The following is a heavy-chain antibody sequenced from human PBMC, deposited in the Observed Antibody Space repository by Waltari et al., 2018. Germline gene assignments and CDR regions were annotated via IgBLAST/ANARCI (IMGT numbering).Heavy chain of an antibody. D-gene: IGHD6-13*01. J-gene: IGHJ4*02. CDR3: ARYHSSSWYGIVY. V-gene: IGHV4-61*02. CDR1: GGSISSGSYY. Sequence: QVQLQESGPGLVKPSQTLSLTCTVSGGSISSGSYYWSWIRQPAGKGLEWIGRIYTSGSTNYNPSLKSRVTISVDTSKNQFSLKLSSVTAAGTAVYYCARYHSSSWYGIVYWGQGTLVTVSS. CDR2: IYTSGST.